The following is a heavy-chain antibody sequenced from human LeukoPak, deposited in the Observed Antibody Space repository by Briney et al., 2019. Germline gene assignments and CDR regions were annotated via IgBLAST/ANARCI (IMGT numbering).Heavy chain of an antibody. J-gene: IGHJ4*02. CDR1: GFTFSSYA. Sequence: GRSLRLSCAASGFTFSSYAMHWVRQAPGKGLEWVAVISYDGSNKYYADSVKGRFTISRDNSKNTLYLQMNSLRAEDTAVYYCARDLYGYNLLDYWGQGTLVTVSS. D-gene: IGHD5-24*01. CDR3: ARDLYGYNLLDY. CDR2: ISYDGSNK. V-gene: IGHV3-30*04.